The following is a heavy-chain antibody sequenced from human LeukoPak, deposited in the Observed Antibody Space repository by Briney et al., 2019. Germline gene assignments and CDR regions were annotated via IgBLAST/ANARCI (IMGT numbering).Heavy chain of an antibody. Sequence: QTSETLSLTCTVSGGSIDSYYWSWIRQPPGKGLEWIGYIYYTGSTEYHPSLKSRVTISLDTSRNQFSLKLTSVTAADTAVYYCARVYQSAEYYFDYWGQGNLVSVSS. CDR3: ARVYQSAEYYFDY. CDR1: GGSIDSYY. V-gene: IGHV4-59*01. J-gene: IGHJ4*02. D-gene: IGHD2-2*01. CDR2: IYYTGST.